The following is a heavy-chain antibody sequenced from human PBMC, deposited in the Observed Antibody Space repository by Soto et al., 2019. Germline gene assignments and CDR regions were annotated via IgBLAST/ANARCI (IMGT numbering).Heavy chain of an antibody. CDR2: IWFDGGYK. Sequence: QVQLVESGGGVVQPGRSLRLSCAASGFTFSNFAMHWVRQAPGSGLEWVALIWFDGGYKYHADSVKGRFTISRDNSKNTMFLQMNSLGAEDTAIYYCARGTPHPSGTNYYDYGMDVWGQGTTVTVSS. J-gene: IGHJ6*02. V-gene: IGHV3-33*01. D-gene: IGHD1-1*01. CDR1: GFTFSNFA. CDR3: ARGTPHPSGTNYYDYGMDV.